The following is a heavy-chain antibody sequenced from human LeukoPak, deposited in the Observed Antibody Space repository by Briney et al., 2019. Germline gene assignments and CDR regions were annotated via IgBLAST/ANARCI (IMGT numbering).Heavy chain of an antibody. J-gene: IGHJ4*02. D-gene: IGHD3-3*01. V-gene: IGHV1-18*01. CDR2: ISAYNGNT. Sequence: ASVKVSCKASGYTFTSYGISWVRQAPGQGLEWMGWISAYNGNTNYAQKLQGRVTMTTDTSTSTAYMELRSLRSDDTAVYYCARGYYDFWSGSPKYWGQGTLLTVSS. CDR3: ARGYYDFWSGSPKY. CDR1: GYTFTSYG.